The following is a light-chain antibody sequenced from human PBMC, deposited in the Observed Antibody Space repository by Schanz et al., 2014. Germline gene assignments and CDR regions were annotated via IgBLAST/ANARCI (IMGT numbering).Light chain of an antibody. CDR3: QQYDNWWT. Sequence: EIVLTQSPGTLSLSPGERATLSCRASQSVSSNLAWYQQKPGQAPRLLIYGGSTRATGVPPRFTGGGSGTEFTLTITSLQSEDFAVYYCQQYDNWWTFGPGTKVEVK. CDR1: QSVSSN. V-gene: IGKV3-15*01. J-gene: IGKJ1*01. CDR2: GGS.